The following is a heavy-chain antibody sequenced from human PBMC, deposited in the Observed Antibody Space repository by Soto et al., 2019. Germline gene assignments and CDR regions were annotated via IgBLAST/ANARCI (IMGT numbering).Heavy chain of an antibody. CDR3: ARMESFGSLNWFDP. D-gene: IGHD3-10*01. Sequence: GASVKVSCKASGYTFTNNDVSWVRQATGQGLEWMGWMNPGSGDTGYAQKFQGRVTMTRDISIATAYMELNSLTSEDTAIYYCARMESFGSLNWFDPWGKGTLGTVAS. V-gene: IGHV1-8*02. CDR1: GYTFTNND. J-gene: IGHJ5*02. CDR2: MNPGSGDT.